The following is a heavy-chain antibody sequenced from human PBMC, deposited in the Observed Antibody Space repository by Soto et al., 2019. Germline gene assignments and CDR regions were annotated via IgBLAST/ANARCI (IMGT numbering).Heavy chain of an antibody. J-gene: IGHJ6*02. D-gene: IGHD3-10*01. Sequence: QVQLQESGPGLVKPSETLSLTCTVSGGSISNYYWSWIRQPPGKGLEWIGFIYYSGSTNYNPSLKSRVTISVDTSKNQFSLKLRSVTAADTAVYYCARVRVSGAVRYYYAMDVWGQGTTVTVSS. CDR1: GGSISNYY. CDR3: ARVRVSGAVRYYYAMDV. V-gene: IGHV4-59*01. CDR2: IYYSGST.